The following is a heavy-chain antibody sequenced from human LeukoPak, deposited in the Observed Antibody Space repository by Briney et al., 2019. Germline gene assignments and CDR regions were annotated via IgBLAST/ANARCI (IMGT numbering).Heavy chain of an antibody. Sequence: ASVKVSCKTSGYTFTNYGISWVRQAPGLGLEWMGCISAYNGNTNYAQKVQGRVTMTTDTSTSTAYMELRRLRFDDTAVYYCARDQSVRLLQTSSTYFKHVFAIWGQGSMVTVSS. D-gene: IGHD6-13*01. CDR3: ARDQSVRLLQTSSTYFKHVFAI. CDR2: ISAYNGNT. V-gene: IGHV1-18*01. J-gene: IGHJ3*02. CDR1: GYTFTNYG.